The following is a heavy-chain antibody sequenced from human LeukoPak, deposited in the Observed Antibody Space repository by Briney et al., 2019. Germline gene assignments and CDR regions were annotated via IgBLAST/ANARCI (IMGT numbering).Heavy chain of an antibody. CDR1: GFPFSTLG. V-gene: IGHV3-64*04. CDR3: ARCERAGGYAFDI. J-gene: IGHJ3*02. Sequence: GGSLRLSCSASGFPFSTLGMHWVRQAPGKGLEHVSTIGTDGDGTYYADSVKDRFTISRDNSKNTLYLQMNSLRAEDTAVYYCARCERAGGYAFDIWGQGTMVTVSS. CDR2: IGTDGDGT. D-gene: IGHD5-12*01.